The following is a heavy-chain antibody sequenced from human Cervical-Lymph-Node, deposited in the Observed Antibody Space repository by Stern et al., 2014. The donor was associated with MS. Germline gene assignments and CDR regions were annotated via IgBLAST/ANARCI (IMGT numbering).Heavy chain of an antibody. V-gene: IGHV3-9*01. Sequence: MQLVQSGGGLVQPGRSLRLSCAVSGFKFDDYAMHWVRQAPGKGLEWVSGISGNSGSRDYADSVKGRFVISRDNAKNSLYLQMNSLRAEDTALYCCANDLDSSGYYYAIGSWGQGTLVTVSS. CDR1: GFKFDDYA. CDR3: ANDLDSSGYYYAIGS. D-gene: IGHD3-22*01. CDR2: ISGNSGSR. J-gene: IGHJ4*02.